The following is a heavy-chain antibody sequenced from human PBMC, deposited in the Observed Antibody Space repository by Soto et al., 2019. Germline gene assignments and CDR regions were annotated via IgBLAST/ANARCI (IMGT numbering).Heavy chain of an antibody. CDR2: IYYSGST. V-gene: IGHV4-30-4*01. CDR3: AGLQSMRLSGLDP. CDR1: GGSIRSGDYY. Sequence: QVQLQESGPGLVKPSQTLSLTCTVSGGSIRSGDYYWSWIRQPPGKGLEWIGYIYYSGSTYYNPSLKSRVTISVATSKSQFSLKLSSVTAADTAVYYCAGLQSMRLSGLDPWGQGTLVTVSS. D-gene: IGHD3-16*02. J-gene: IGHJ5*02.